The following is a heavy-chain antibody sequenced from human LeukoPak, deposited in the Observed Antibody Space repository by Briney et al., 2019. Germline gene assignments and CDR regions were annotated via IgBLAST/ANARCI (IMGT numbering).Heavy chain of an antibody. Sequence: PGGSLRLSCAASGFTFSNYWMTWVRQAPGKGLEWVANINRDGSERYYVDSVKGRFTISRDDAKSSLYLQMNSLRAEDTAVYYCAVTPDHSSSWVHANDYWGQGTLVTVSS. V-gene: IGHV3-7*03. D-gene: IGHD6-13*01. J-gene: IGHJ4*02. CDR1: GFTFSNYW. CDR3: AVTPDHSSSWVHANDY. CDR2: INRDGSER.